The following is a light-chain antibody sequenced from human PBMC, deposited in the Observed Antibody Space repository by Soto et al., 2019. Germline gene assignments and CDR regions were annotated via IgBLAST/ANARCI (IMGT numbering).Light chain of an antibody. CDR3: SSYTSRSTLV. V-gene: IGLV2-14*01. CDR1: SSDVGGYKS. Sequence: QSALTQPASVSGSPGQSITISCTGTSSDVGGYKSVSWYQQHPGKAPKLMIYEVNNRPSGVSNRFSGSKSGNTASLTISGLQAEDEADYYCSSYTSRSTLVFGGGTKVTVL. J-gene: IGLJ3*02. CDR2: EVN.